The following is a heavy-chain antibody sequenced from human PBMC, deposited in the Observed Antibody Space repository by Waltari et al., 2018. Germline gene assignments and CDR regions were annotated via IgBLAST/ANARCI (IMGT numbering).Heavy chain of an antibody. CDR3: ARGSLTTVDY. J-gene: IGHJ4*02. Sequence: QVQLQASGPGLVKPSETLSLTCPVSGGSISSSYWSWIRQPPGKGLEWIGYIYYSGSTNYNPSLKSRVTISVDTSKNQFSLKLSSVTAADTAVYYCARGSLTTVDYWGQGTLVTVSS. D-gene: IGHD4-4*01. CDR1: GGSISSSY. CDR2: IYYSGST. V-gene: IGHV4-59*01.